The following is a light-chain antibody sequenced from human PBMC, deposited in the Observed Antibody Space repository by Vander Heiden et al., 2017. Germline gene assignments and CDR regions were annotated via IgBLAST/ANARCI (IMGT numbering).Light chain of an antibody. CDR3: RSYTSSSSLEV. Sequence: QSALTQPASVSASPGQSITTASTGSSRDVGGYNYVSWYQQHPGKAPKLMIYDVSTRPSGVSNRFSGSKSGNTASLTVSGLQAEDEADYYCRSYTSSSSLEVFGGGTKLTVL. V-gene: IGLV2-14*03. CDR1: SRDVGGYNY. J-gene: IGLJ2*01. CDR2: DVS.